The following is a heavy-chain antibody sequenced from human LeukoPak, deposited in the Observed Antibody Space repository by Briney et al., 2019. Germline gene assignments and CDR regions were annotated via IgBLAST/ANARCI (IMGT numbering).Heavy chain of an antibody. D-gene: IGHD4-17*01. CDR3: ARVIGSYGDSAY. V-gene: IGHV3-48*04. CDR2: ITSSSSST. CDR1: GFTFSSFS. Sequence: GGSLRLSCAASGFTFSSFSMNWVRQAPGKGLEWISYITSSSSSTYYADSVKGRFTISRDNAKNSLYLQMNSLRAEDTAVYYCARVIGSYGDSAYWGRGTLVTVSS. J-gene: IGHJ4*02.